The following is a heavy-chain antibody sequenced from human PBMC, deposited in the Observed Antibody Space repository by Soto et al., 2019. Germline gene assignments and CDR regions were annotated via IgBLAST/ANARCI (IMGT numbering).Heavy chain of an antibody. V-gene: IGHV1-18*04. J-gene: IGHJ6*02. D-gene: IGHD4-17*01. CDR1: GYTFTSYG. Sequence: QVQLVQSGAEVKKPEASVKVSCKASGYTFTSYGISWVRQAPGQGLEWMGWISAYNGNTNYAQKLQGRVTMTTDTSTSTAYMELRSLRSDDTAVYYCARDPGSMTTVTTSCRNYYYYGMDVWGQGTTVTVSS. CDR2: ISAYNGNT. CDR3: ARDPGSMTTVTTSCRNYYYYGMDV.